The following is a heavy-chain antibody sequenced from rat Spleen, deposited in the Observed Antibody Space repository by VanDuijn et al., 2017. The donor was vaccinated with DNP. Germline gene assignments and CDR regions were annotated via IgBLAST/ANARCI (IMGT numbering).Heavy chain of an antibody. CDR3: TREGYFSSFDY. D-gene: IGHD1-2*01. Sequence: QVQLKESGPGLVQPSQTLSLTCTVSGFSLTSYAVNWVRQPPGKGLEWIAAVSSAEITHYNSALKSRLSISRDTSKSQVFLKMNSLQTEDTAIYLCTREGYFSSFDYWGQGTLVTVSS. CDR1: GFSLTSYA. V-gene: IGHV2S12*01. CDR2: VSSAEIT. J-gene: IGHJ3*01.